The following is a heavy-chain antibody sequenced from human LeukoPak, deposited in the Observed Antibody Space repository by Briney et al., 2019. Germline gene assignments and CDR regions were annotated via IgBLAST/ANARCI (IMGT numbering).Heavy chain of an antibody. CDR2: IYPGDSDT. CDR1: GYRFTNYW. D-gene: IGHD3-10*01. CDR3: VLAGSGSYYFDY. J-gene: IGHJ4*02. Sequence: GESLRISCKGFGYRFTNYWIGWVRQMPGKGLEWMGIIYPGDSDTRYSPSFQGQVTISADKSINTAYLQWSSLKASDTAMYYCVLAGSGSYYFDYWGQGVLVTVSS. V-gene: IGHV5-51*01.